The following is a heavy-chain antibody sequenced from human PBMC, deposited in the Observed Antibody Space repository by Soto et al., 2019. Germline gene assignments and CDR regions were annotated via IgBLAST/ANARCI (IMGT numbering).Heavy chain of an antibody. CDR2: ISYDGSNK. D-gene: IGHD6-25*01. Sequence: QVQLVESGGGVVQPGRSLRLSCAASGFTFSSYAMHWVRQAPGKGLEWVAVISYDGSNKYYADSVKGRFTISRDNSKTTLYLQMNSLRAEDTAVYYCAREGAAAGGEYFDYWGQGTLVTVSS. CDR3: AREGAAAGGEYFDY. V-gene: IGHV3-30-3*01. J-gene: IGHJ4*02. CDR1: GFTFSSYA.